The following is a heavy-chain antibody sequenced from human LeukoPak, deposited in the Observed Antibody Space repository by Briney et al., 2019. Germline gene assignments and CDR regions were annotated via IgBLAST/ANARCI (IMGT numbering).Heavy chain of an antibody. V-gene: IGHV6-1*01. CDR2: TYYRFKWYN. Sequence: SQTLSLTCAISGDSVSSNRAAWNWIRQSPLRGLEWLGSTYYRFKWYNDYAVCVKSRITINPDTSKNQFSLQLNSVTPEDTAVYYCARDRAYYDRSGYPPAIDYWGQGTLVTVSS. D-gene: IGHD3-22*01. CDR1: GDSVSSNRAA. J-gene: IGHJ4*02. CDR3: ARDRAYYDRSGYPPAIDY.